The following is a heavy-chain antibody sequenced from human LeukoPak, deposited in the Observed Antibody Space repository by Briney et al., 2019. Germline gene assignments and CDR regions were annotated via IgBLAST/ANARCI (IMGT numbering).Heavy chain of an antibody. CDR3: ARTPRGYCSGGSCYHPYYYYYYMDV. CDR2: INHSGST. D-gene: IGHD2-15*01. CDR1: GGSFSGYY. Sequence: SETLSLTCAVYGGSFSGYYWSWIRQPPGKGLEWIGEINHSGSTNYNPSLKSRVTTSVDTSKNQFSLKLSSVTAADTAVYYCARTPRGYCSGGSCYHPYYYYYYMDVWGKGTTVTVSS. V-gene: IGHV4-34*01. J-gene: IGHJ6*03.